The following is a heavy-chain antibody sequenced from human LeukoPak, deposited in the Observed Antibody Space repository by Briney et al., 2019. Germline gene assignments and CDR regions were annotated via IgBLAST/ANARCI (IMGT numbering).Heavy chain of an antibody. CDR2: ISYDGSNK. D-gene: IGHD3-10*01. CDR1: GFTFSSYG. Sequence: GRSLRLSCAASGFTFSSYGMHWVRQAPGKGLEWVAVISYDGSNKYYADSVKGRFTISRDNSKNTLYLQMNSLRAEDTAVYYCAKDDVDGSGSYWVYYYYGMDVWGKGTTVTVSS. J-gene: IGHJ6*04. CDR3: AKDDVDGSGSYWVYYYYGMDV. V-gene: IGHV3-30*18.